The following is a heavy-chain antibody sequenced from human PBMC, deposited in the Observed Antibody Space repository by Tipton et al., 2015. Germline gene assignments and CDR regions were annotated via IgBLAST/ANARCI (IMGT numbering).Heavy chain of an antibody. D-gene: IGHD1-7*01. CDR1: GGSISSGKYY. V-gene: IGHV4-31*03. CDR2: IYYSGNT. Sequence: TLSLTCTVSGGSISSGKYYWSWIRQHPGKGLEWIGYIYYSGNTYYNPSLKSRVTISVDTSKSQFSLKLTSVTAADTAVYYCASRNSLYFTFDYWGQGTLVTVSS. J-gene: IGHJ4*02. CDR3: ASRNSLYFTFDY.